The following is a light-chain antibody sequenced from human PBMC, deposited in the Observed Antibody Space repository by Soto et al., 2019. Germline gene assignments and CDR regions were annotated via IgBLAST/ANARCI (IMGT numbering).Light chain of an antibody. V-gene: IGLV6-57*04. CDR3: QSYDSSNYVI. Sequence: NFMLTQPHSVSESPGKTVTISCTRSSGSIASNYVQWYQQRPGSAPTTVIFGGSQRPSGVFDRFSASIDSSSNSASLTISGLQTEDEADYYCQSYDSSNYVIFGGGTQLTVL. CDR2: GGS. CDR1: SGSIASNY. J-gene: IGLJ2*01.